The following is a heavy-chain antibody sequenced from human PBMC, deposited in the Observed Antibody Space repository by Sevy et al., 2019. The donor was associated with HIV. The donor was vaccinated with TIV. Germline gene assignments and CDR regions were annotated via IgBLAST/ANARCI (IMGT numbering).Heavy chain of an antibody. CDR1: GFTFSSYS. V-gene: IGHV3-21*01. J-gene: IGHJ3*02. Sequence: GWSLRLTCAASGFTFSSYSMNWVRQAPGKGLEWVSSISRSSSYIYYADSVKGRFTISRDNAKNSLYLQMNSLRAEDTAVYYCARDTLGPSRWLVYDAFDIWGQGTMVTVSS. D-gene: IGHD6-19*01. CDR3: ARDTLGPSRWLVYDAFDI. CDR2: ISRSSSYI.